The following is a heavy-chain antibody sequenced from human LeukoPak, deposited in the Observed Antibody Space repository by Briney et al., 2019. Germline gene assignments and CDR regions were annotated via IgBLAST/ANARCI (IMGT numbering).Heavy chain of an antibody. CDR3: ARSTDSSAPYYYDHMDV. Sequence: ASVKVSRKASGYTCASYDINWMRQATGHRLEWMGWMNPNSGNTGYAQKYQGRVTMTRDTSINTANMELSNLRSEDTAVYYCARSTDSSAPYYYDHMDVWGEGTTVTVSS. CDR1: GYTCASYD. CDR2: MNPNSGNT. J-gene: IGHJ6*03. D-gene: IGHD6-6*01. V-gene: IGHV1-8*01.